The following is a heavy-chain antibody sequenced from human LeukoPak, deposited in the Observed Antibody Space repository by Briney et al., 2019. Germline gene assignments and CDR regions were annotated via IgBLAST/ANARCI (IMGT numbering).Heavy chain of an antibody. Sequence: PSQTLSLTCAISGDSVSSNSAAWNGIRQSPSRGLEWLGRTYYRSKWNKHYAVSMKSRITINPDTSKNQFSLQLNSVTPEDTAVYYCASSYSQGIDYWGQGTLVTVSS. CDR1: GDSVSSNSAA. CDR3: ASSYSQGIDY. CDR2: TYYRSKWNK. V-gene: IGHV6-1*01. D-gene: IGHD2-15*01. J-gene: IGHJ4*02.